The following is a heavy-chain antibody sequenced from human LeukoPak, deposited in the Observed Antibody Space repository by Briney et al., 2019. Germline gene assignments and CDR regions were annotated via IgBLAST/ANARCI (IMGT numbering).Heavy chain of an antibody. V-gene: IGHV5-51*01. J-gene: IGHJ4*02. Sequence: GESLKISCKGSGYGFSSYWIGWVRQMPGKGLEWMGIIYPGDSETRYSPSFQGQVTISADKSISTAYVQWSSLKASDTAMYYCARQDYSSSPFDYWGQGTLVTVSS. CDR3: ARQDYSSSPFDY. D-gene: IGHD6-6*01. CDR2: IYPGDSET. CDR1: GYGFSSYW.